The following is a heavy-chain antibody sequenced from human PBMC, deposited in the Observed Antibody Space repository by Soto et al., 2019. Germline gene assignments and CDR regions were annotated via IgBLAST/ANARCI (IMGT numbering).Heavy chain of an antibody. CDR3: ARDTSRYDFWSGSYGMDV. CDR2: ISYDGSNK. Sequence: GGSLRLSCAASGFTFSSYAMHWVRQAPGKGLEWVAVISYDGSNKYYADSVKGRFTISRDNSKNTLYLQMNSLRAEDTAVYYCARDTSRYDFWSGSYGMDVWGQGTTVTVSS. CDR1: GFTFSSYA. J-gene: IGHJ6*02. D-gene: IGHD3-3*01. V-gene: IGHV3-30-3*01.